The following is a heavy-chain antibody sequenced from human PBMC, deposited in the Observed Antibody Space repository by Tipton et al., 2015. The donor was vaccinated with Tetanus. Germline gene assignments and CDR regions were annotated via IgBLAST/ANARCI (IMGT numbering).Heavy chain of an antibody. V-gene: IGHV3-30*18. Sequence: SLRLSCAASGFTFSRYGMHWVRQAPGKGLEWVAVISYDGSNKWYADSVKGRFTISRDNSKNTLYLQMNSLRPEDTAVYYCANGYYYDSSGYYYPDNWGQGTLVTVSS. CDR2: ISYDGSNK. CDR3: ANGYYYDSSGYYYPDN. D-gene: IGHD3-22*01. CDR1: GFTFSRYG. J-gene: IGHJ4*02.